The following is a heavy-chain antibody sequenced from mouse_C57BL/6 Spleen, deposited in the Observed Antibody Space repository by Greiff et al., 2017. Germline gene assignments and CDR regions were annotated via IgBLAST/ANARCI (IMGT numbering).Heavy chain of an antibody. J-gene: IGHJ2*01. CDR1: GYTFTDYY. D-gene: IGHD2-12*01. CDR2: IYPGSGNT. Sequence: QVQLQQPGAELVRPGASVKLSCKASGYTFTDYYITWVKQRPGQGLEWIVRIYPGSGNTYYNEKFKGKATLTAEKSSSTAYMQLSSLTSEDSAVYLCAREGSTIVTTNFDYGRQGTTHTVSS. V-gene: IGHV1-76*01. CDR3: AREGSTIVTTNFDY.